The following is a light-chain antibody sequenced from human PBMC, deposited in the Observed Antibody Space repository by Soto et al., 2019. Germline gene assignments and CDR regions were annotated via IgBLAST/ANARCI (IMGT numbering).Light chain of an antibody. J-gene: IGKJ5*01. CDR1: QSVTSN. V-gene: IGKV3D-15*01. CDR3: QQRSNWPPIT. Sequence: DIVLTQSPDTLAVSPGEVATLSCLASQSVTSNLAWYQQKRGQAPRLLIYAASTRATGVPARFSGSGSGTEFTLTISSLQSEDFAVYYCQQRSNWPPITFGQGTRLEIK. CDR2: AAS.